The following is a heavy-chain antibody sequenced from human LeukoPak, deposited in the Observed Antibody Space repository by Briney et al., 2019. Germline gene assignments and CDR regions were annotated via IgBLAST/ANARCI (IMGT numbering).Heavy chain of an antibody. D-gene: IGHD2-2*01. CDR2: IYSDGYT. CDR3: ARGYCSSTSCSFDY. CDR1: GFTVSNNY. Sequence: GGSLRLSCAASGFTVSNNYMSWVRQAPGKGLEWVSVIYSDGYTYYADSVKGRFTVSRDNSKNTLYLQMGSLRAEDMAVYYCARGYCSSTSCSFDYWGQGTLVTVSS. V-gene: IGHV3-53*05. J-gene: IGHJ4*02.